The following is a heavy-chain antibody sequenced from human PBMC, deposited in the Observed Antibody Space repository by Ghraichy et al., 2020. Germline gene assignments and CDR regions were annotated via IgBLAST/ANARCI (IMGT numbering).Heavy chain of an antibody. D-gene: IGHD4-17*01. CDR2: IYDSGST. CDR1: GGSISSYY. Sequence: SQTLSLTCTVSGGSISSYYWTWIRLPPGKGLEWIGYIYDSGSTNYNPSLKSRVTISVDTSKKQFSLKLTSLTAADTAVYFCARSRRVTTVTWIDCWGQGRLVTVSS. V-gene: IGHV4-59*01. J-gene: IGHJ4*02. CDR3: ARSRRVTTVTWIDC.